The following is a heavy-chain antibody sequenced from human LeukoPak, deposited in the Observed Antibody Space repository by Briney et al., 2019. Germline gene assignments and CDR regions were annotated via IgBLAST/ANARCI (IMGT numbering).Heavy chain of an antibody. D-gene: IGHD6-19*01. Sequence: PGGSLRLSCAASGFTFDDYGMSWVRQAPGKGLEWVSGISGDGGSTYYADSVKGRFTISRDNSKNSLYLQMNSLRTEDTALYYCAAGLGPYMDVWGKGTTVTVSS. CDR3: AAGLGPYMDV. V-gene: IGHV3-43*02. CDR1: GFTFDDYG. CDR2: ISGDGGST. J-gene: IGHJ6*03.